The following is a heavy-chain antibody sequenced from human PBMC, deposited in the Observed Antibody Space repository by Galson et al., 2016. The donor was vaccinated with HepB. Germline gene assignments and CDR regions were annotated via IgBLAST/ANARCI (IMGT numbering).Heavy chain of an antibody. V-gene: IGHV1-2*02. CDR1: GYRFTGYY. D-gene: IGHD4-11*01. J-gene: IGHJ5*02. CDR2: INPNSGGA. CDR3: ARSPSFGPTVNNWFDP. Sequence: SVKVSCKATGYRFTGYYMHWVRQAPGQGLEWMGWINPNSGGAIYAQKFQGRVTMTRDTSISTAYMELSRLTSDDTAVYYCARSPSFGPTVNNWFDPWGQGTLVTVSS.